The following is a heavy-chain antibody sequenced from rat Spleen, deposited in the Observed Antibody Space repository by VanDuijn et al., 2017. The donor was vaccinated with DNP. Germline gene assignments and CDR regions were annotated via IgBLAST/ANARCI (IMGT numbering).Heavy chain of an antibody. Sequence: EVQLVESGGGLVQPGTSLKLSCAASGFTFSNYGMHWIRQAPTKGLEWVAAISPSGSRTYYLDSVKGRFTISRDNAKSTLYLQMNSLRSEDTATYYCARRGYNNAWYFDFWGPGTMVTVSS. CDR2: ISPSGSRT. J-gene: IGHJ1*01. D-gene: IGHD1-10*01. CDR1: GFTFSNYG. CDR3: ARRGYNNAWYFDF. V-gene: IGHV5-19*01.